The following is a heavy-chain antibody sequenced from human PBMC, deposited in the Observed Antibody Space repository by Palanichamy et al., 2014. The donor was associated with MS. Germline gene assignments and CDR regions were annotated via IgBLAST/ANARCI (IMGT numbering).Heavy chain of an antibody. V-gene: IGHV3-15*01. CDR3: VTKAGAIYDRSYGTYDY. CDR2: IKSKTDGGTE. D-gene: IGHD1-26*01. J-gene: IGHJ4*02. Sequence: EVQLVESGGGLVKPGESLRLSCAVSGLTFKYAWMSWVRQAPGKGLEWVGRIKSKTDGGTEDYAALVKGRFTISRDDSTNTIYLQMSSLKIEDTAVYYCVTKAGAIYDRSYGTYDYWGPGTLVTVSS. CDR1: GLTFKYAW.